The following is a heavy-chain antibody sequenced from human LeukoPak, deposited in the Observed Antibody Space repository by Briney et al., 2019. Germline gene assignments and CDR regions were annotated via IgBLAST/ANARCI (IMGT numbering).Heavy chain of an antibody. D-gene: IGHD3-10*01. Sequence: KSSETLSLTCTVSGGSISSYYWSWIRHSPGKGLDWIGYIYYSGTTNYNPSFKSRVTISLDTSKNQFSLKLTSVTAADTAVYYCARGTFYGSGSYHQYYFDSWGQGTLATVSS. CDR1: GGSISSYY. CDR3: ARGTFYGSGSYHQYYFDS. J-gene: IGHJ4*02. V-gene: IGHV4-59*01. CDR2: IYYSGTT.